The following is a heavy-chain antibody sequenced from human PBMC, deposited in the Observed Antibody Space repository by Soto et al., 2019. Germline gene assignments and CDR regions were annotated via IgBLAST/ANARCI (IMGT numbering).Heavy chain of an antibody. CDR1: GGTFSSYA. CDR3: ASRSRIGGYDRLLDY. CDR2: IIPIFGTA. D-gene: IGHD5-12*01. Sequence: SVKVSCKASGGTFSSYAISWVRQAPGQGLEWMGGIIPIFGTANYAQKFQGRVTITADESTGTAYMELSSLRSEDTAVYYCASRSRIGGYDRLLDYWGQGTLVTVSS. V-gene: IGHV1-69*13. J-gene: IGHJ4*02.